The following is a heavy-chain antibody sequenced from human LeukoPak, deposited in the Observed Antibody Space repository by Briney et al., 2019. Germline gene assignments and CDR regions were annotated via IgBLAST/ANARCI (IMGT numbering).Heavy chain of an antibody. J-gene: IGHJ5*02. CDR3: ARDAIAVADDDGNWFDP. D-gene: IGHD6-19*01. V-gene: IGHV1-18*04. Sequence: ASVKVSCKASGYTFTGYYMHWVRQAPGQGLEWMGWISAYNGNTNYTQKFQGRVTMTTDTSTSTAYMELRSLRSDDTAVHYCARDAIAVADDDGNWFDPWGQGTLVTVSS. CDR1: GYTFTGYY. CDR2: ISAYNGNT.